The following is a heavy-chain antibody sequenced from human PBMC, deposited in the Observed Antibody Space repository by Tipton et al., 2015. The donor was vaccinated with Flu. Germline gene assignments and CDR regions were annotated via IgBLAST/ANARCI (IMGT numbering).Heavy chain of an antibody. V-gene: IGHV4-61*01. Sequence: LRLSCTVSGGSVSSGFHYWSWIRQPPGKGLEWIGHIYFSGSTNYNPSLKSQVSISIDTSKNQFSLKLSSVTAADTAVYYCAREGSRDGFDYWGQGTLVTVSS. CDR2: IYFSGST. CDR1: GGSVSSGFHY. CDR3: AREGSRDGFDY. D-gene: IGHD2-21*02. J-gene: IGHJ4*02.